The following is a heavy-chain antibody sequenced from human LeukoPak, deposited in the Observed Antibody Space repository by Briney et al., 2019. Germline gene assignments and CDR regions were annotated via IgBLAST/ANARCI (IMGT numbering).Heavy chain of an antibody. V-gene: IGHV3-21*01. CDR1: RFTFSIFA. J-gene: IGHJ4*02. Sequence: GGSLRLSCAASRFTFSIFAMNWVRQAPGKGLEWVSSISSSSSYIYYADSVKGRFTISRDNAKNSLYLQMNSLRAEDTAVYYCASVKGGYDLNYFDYWGQGTLVTVSS. CDR3: ASVKGGYDLNYFDY. D-gene: IGHD5-12*01. CDR2: ISSSSSYI.